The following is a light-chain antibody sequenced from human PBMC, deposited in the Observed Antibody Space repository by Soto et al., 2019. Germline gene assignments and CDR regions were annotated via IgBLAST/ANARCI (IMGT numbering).Light chain of an antibody. CDR1: QSVTSNY. CDR2: DTS. V-gene: IGKV3-20*01. Sequence: ELVLTQSPGTLSLSPGERATLSCRASQSVTSNYLAWYQQKPGQAPGLLIYDTSTRASGVPDRFSGSGSGTEFTLTISRLEPEDFAVYYCQQYGTSPQTFGQGNKVDI. CDR3: QQYGTSPQT. J-gene: IGKJ1*01.